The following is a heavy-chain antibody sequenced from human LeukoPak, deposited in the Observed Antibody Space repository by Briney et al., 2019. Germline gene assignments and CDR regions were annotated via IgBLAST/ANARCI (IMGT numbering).Heavy chain of an antibody. CDR2: ISSSGSTI. Sequence: PGGSLRLSCAASGFTFSSYEMNWVRQAPGKGLEWVSYISSSGSTIYYADSVKGRFTISRDNAKNSLYLQMNSLRAKDTAVYYCARSRGYYSYYFDYWGQGTLVTVSS. V-gene: IGHV3-48*03. J-gene: IGHJ4*02. D-gene: IGHD3-22*01. CDR1: GFTFSSYE. CDR3: ARSRGYYSYYFDY.